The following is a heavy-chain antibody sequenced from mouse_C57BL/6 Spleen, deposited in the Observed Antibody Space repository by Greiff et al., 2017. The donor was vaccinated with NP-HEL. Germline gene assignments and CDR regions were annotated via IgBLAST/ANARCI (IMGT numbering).Heavy chain of an antibody. V-gene: IGHV1-84*01. Sequence: QVQLQQSGPELVKPGASVKISCKASGYTFTDYYINWVKQRPGQGLEWIGDIYPGSGSTNYNEKFKSKATLTVDTSSSTAYMQLSSLTSEDSAVYYCATVETARSHAMDYWGQGTSVTVSS. CDR3: ATVETARSHAMDY. CDR1: GYTFTDYY. J-gene: IGHJ4*01. CDR2: IYPGSGST. D-gene: IGHD1-2*01.